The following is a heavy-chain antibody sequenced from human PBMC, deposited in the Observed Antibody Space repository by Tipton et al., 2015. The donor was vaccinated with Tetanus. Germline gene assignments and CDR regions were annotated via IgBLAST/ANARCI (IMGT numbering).Heavy chain of an antibody. CDR2: ISHSGSP. J-gene: IGHJ3*02. CDR1: GGSITKDY. Sequence: TLSLTCNVSGGSITKDYWSWIRQSPGKTLEWIGYISHSGSPNYNPSLKSRATVSVDTSKNQFSLKLNSVTAADTAVYYCAREGAPRAFDIWGQGTMVTVSS. V-gene: IGHV4-59*12. CDR3: AREGAPRAFDI.